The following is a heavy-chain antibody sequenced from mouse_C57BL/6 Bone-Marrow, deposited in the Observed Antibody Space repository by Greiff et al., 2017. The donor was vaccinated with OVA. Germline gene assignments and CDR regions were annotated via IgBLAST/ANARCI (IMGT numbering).Heavy chain of an antibody. CDR1: GFTFSDYG. CDR3: ANRWVLGFAY. J-gene: IGHJ3*01. V-gene: IGHV5-17*01. D-gene: IGHD2-3*01. Sequence: EVKLMESGGGLVKPGGSLKLSCAASGFTFSDYGMHWVRQAPEKGLEWVAYISSGSSTIYYADTVKGRFTISRDNAKNTLFLQMTSLRSEDTAMYYCANRWVLGFAYWGQGTLVTVSA. CDR2: ISSGSSTI.